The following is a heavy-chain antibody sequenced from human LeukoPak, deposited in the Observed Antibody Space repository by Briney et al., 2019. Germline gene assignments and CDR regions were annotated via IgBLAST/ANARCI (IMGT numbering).Heavy chain of an antibody. Sequence: GGSLRLSCAASGFTFSSYWMSWVRQAPGKGLEWVANIKQDGSEKYYVDSVEGRFTISRDNAKNSLYLQMNSLRAEDTAVYYCARVGGSLQWLRYGFYYYYYMDVWGKGTTVTVSS. V-gene: IGHV3-7*01. CDR2: IKQDGSEK. J-gene: IGHJ6*03. CDR1: GFTFSSYW. CDR3: ARVGGSLQWLRYGFYYYYYMDV. D-gene: IGHD5-12*01.